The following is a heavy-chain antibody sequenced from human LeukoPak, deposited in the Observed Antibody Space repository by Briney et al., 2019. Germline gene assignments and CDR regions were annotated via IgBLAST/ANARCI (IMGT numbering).Heavy chain of an antibody. CDR3: ASGTTVVNDAFDI. CDR1: GGSISSYY. CDR2: IYYGGST. V-gene: IGHV4-59*01. Sequence: SETLSLTCTVSGGSISSYYWSWTRQPPGKGLEWIGYIYYGGSTNYNPSLKSRVTISVDTSKNQFSLKLSSVTAADTAVYYCASGTTVVNDAFDIWGQGTMVTVSS. D-gene: IGHD4-23*01. J-gene: IGHJ3*02.